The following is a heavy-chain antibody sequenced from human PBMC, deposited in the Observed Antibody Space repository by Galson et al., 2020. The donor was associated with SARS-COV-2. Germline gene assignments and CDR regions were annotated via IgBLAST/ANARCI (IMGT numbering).Heavy chain of an antibody. D-gene: IGHD5-18*01. CDR1: GFPFSTYS. V-gene: IGHV3-21*01. J-gene: IGHJ6*02. Sequence: GESLKISCAASGFPFSTYSMNWVRLAPGKGLEWVSSISTSSSYTYYVDSVKGRFSISRDNPRNSLYLQMNSLRAEDTAVYCCARDEGIRGYNYGRLYYGMDVWGQGTTVTVSS. CDR3: ARDEGIRGYNYGRLYYGMDV. CDR2: ISTSSSYT.